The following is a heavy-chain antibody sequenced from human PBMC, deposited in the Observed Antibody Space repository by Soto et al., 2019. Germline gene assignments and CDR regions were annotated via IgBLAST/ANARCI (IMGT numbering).Heavy chain of an antibody. CDR2: VSHDGRNT. V-gene: IGHV3-30*18. CDR3: AKGGRQWLVTSDFNY. D-gene: IGHD6-19*01. CDR1: GFTFRDYA. Sequence: VQLVESGGGVVQPGRSLRLSCAASGFTFRDYAMDWVRQAPGKGLEWVAVVSHDGRNTHYADSVKGRFTISRDSSKNTVSLEMTSLRAEDTAVYYCAKGGRQWLVTSDFNYWGQGALVTVSS. J-gene: IGHJ4*02.